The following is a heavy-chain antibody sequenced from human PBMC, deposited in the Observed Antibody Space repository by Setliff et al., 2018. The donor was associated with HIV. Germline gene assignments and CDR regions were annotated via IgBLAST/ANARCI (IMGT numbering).Heavy chain of an antibody. Sequence: PSETLSLTCAVYGGSFSGYYWTWIRQPPGKGLEWIGEINHSGSTNYNPSLKSRVTMSVDTSKNQFSLKLSSVTAADTAVFYCARAPTGYSSIWYRNGLTYYNYMDVWGKGT. V-gene: IGHV4-34*01. J-gene: IGHJ6*03. D-gene: IGHD6-13*01. CDR1: GGSFSGYY. CDR3: ARAPTGYSSIWYRNGLTYYNYMDV. CDR2: INHSGST.